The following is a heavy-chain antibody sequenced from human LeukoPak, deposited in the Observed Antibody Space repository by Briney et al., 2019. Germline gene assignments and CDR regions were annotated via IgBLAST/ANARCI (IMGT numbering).Heavy chain of an antibody. CDR2: IYYSGST. V-gene: IGHV4-34*11. CDR3: ARDSSSWLFDY. J-gene: IGHJ4*02. CDR1: GGSFSGYY. Sequence: SETLSLTCAVYGGSFSGYYWSWIRQPPGKGLEWIGYIYYSGSTNYNPSLKSRVTISVDRSKNQFSLKLSSVTAADTAVYYCARDSSSWLFDYWGQGTLVTVSS. D-gene: IGHD6-13*01.